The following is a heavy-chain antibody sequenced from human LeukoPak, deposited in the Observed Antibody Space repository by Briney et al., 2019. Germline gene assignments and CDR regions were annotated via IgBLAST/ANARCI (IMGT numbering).Heavy chain of an antibody. V-gene: IGHV1-2*06. J-gene: IGHJ5*02. CDR1: GYTFTGYY. Sequence: GASVKVSCKASGYTFTGYYMHWVRQAPGQGLEWMGRINPNSGGTNYAQKFQGRVTMTRDTSISAAYMELSRLRSDDTAVYYCARGPDCSSTSCYANWFDPWGQGTLVTVSS. D-gene: IGHD2-2*01. CDR3: ARGPDCSSTSCYANWFDP. CDR2: INPNSGGT.